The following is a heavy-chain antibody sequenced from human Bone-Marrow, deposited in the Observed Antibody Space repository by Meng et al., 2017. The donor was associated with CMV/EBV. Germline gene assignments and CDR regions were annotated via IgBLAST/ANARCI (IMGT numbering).Heavy chain of an antibody. Sequence: SKTLSLTCTVPGCSISSYDWSWIRQPPGKGLEWIGYIYYSGSTNYNPSLKSRVTISVDTSKNQFSLKLSSVTAADTAVYYCARGSLGYCSSTSCYTSKIHPKYYFDYWGQGTLVTVFS. CDR2: IYYSGST. CDR1: GCSISSYD. D-gene: IGHD2-2*02. J-gene: IGHJ4*02. CDR3: ARGSLGYCSSTSCYTSKIHPKYYFDY. V-gene: IGHV4-59*01.